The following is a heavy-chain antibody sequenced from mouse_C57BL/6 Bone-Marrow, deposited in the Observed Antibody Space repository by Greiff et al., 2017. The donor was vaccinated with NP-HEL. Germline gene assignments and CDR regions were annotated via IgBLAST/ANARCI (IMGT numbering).Heavy chain of an antibody. Sequence: SGAELVRPGASVTLSCKASGYTFTDYEMHWVKQTPVHGLEWIGAIDPETGGTAYNQKFKGKAILTADKSSSTAYMELRSLTSEDSAVYYCTRSTTVVAPDYWGQGTTLTVSS. CDR1: GYTFTDYE. CDR3: TRSTTVVAPDY. CDR2: IDPETGGT. J-gene: IGHJ2*01. V-gene: IGHV1-15*01. D-gene: IGHD1-1*01.